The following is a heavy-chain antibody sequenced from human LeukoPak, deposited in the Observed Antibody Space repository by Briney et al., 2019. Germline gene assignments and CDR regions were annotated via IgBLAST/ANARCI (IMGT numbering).Heavy chain of an antibody. D-gene: IGHD1-14*01. Sequence: PSETLSLTCAVYGGSFSGYYCSWIRQPPGKGLEWIGEINHSGSTNYNPSLKSRVTISVDTSKNQFSLKLSSVTAADTAVYYCARGRRWTGYYFDYWGQGTLVTVSS. J-gene: IGHJ4*02. CDR2: INHSGST. CDR1: GGSFSGYY. V-gene: IGHV4-34*01. CDR3: ARGRRWTGYYFDY.